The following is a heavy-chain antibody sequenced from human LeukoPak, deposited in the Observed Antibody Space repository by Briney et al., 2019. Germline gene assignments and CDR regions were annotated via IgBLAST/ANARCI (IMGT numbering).Heavy chain of an antibody. V-gene: IGHV1-2*02. D-gene: IGHD3-22*01. CDR1: GYTFTGYY. Sequence: ASVKVSCKASGYTFTGYYMHWVRQAPGQGLEWVGWINPNSGGTNYAQKFQGRVTMTRDTSISTAYMELSRLRSDDTAVYYCARVPDYYDSSGYYLDWGQGTLVTVSS. J-gene: IGHJ4*02. CDR3: ARVPDYYDSSGYYLD. CDR2: INPNSGGT.